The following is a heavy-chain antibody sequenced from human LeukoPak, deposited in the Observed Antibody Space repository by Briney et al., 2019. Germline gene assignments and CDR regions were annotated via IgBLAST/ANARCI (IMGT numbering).Heavy chain of an antibody. V-gene: IGHV1-69*01. CDR3: ARDGGGIPIDP. J-gene: IGHJ5*02. CDR1: VGTFSSYA. D-gene: IGHD2-21*01. CDR2: IIPIFGTA. Sequence: SVNVSCKASVGTFSSYAISWVRQAPGQGLEWMGGIIPIFGTANYAQKFQGRVTITADESTSTAYMELSSVRSEDTAVYYCARDGGGIPIDPWGQGTLVTVSS.